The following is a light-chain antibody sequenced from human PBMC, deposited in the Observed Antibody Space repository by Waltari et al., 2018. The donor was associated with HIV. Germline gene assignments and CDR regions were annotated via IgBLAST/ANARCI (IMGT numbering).Light chain of an antibody. J-gene: IGKJ1*01. CDR3: QQYGSSLWT. CDR1: QSVSSSY. CDR2: AAS. Sequence: EIALTQSPGTLPLSPGERGTLSCRASQSVSSSYLAWYQQKPGQAPRLLIYAASTRATGIPDRFSGSGSGTDFNLTISRLEPEDFAVYYCQQYGSSLWTFGQGTKVEVE. V-gene: IGKV3-20*01.